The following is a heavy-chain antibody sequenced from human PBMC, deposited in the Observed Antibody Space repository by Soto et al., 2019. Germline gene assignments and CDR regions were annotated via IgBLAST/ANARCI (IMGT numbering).Heavy chain of an antibody. CDR3: ARAVPWRKSFDI. Sequence: SETLSLTCAVYGGSFGGYQWSWIRQPPGEGLEWIGEINQSGSTNYNPSLKSRVAISVDTSETQFSLRLNSLTAADTAVYYCARAVPWRKSFDIWGQGTAVTVSS. CDR2: INQSGST. J-gene: IGHJ3*02. CDR1: GGSFGGYQ. V-gene: IGHV4-34*01. D-gene: IGHD1-1*01.